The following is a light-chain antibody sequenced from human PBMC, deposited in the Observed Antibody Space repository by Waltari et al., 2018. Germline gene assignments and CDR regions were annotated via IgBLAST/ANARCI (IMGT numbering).Light chain of an antibody. CDR1: SSNIGAGYD. J-gene: IGLJ3*02. V-gene: IGLV1-40*01. CDR3: QSYDSSLSGSV. Sequence: QSVLTQPPSVSGAPGQGVTISCTGSSSNIGAGYDVHWYQQLPGTAPKLLIYGNSNRPSGVPDRFSGSKSGTSASLAITGLQAEDEADYCCQSYDSSLSGSVFGGGTKLTVL. CDR2: GNS.